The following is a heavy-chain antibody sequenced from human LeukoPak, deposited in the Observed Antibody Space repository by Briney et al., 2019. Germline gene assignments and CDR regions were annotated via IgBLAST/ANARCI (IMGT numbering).Heavy chain of an antibody. J-gene: IGHJ5*02. D-gene: IGHD3-3*01. CDR2: ISSSSSTI. CDR3: ARDAEYYDFWSGPPRDNWFDP. V-gene: IGHV3-48*01. CDR1: GFTFSSYS. Sequence: GGSLRLSCAASGFTFSSYSMNWVRQAPGKGLEWVSYISSSSSTIYYADSVKGRFTISRDNAKNSLYLQMNSLRAEDTAVYYCARDAEYYDFWSGPPRDNWFDPWGQGTLVTVSS.